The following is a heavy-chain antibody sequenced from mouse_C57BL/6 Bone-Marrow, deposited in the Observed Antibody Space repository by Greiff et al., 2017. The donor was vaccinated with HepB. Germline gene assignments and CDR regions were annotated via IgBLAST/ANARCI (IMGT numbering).Heavy chain of an antibody. Sequence: VQLQQSGAELVRPGASVTLSCKASGYTFTDYEMHWVKQTPVHGLEWIGAIDPETGGTAYNQKFKGKAILTADKSSSTAYMELRSLTSEDSAVYYCTRSTVVAPPDVWGTGTTVTVSS. CDR3: TRSTVVAPPDV. J-gene: IGHJ1*03. CDR1: GYTFTDYE. D-gene: IGHD1-1*01. V-gene: IGHV1-15*01. CDR2: IDPETGGT.